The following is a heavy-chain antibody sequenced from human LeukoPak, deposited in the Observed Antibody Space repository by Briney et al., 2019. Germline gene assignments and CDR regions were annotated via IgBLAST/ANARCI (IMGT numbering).Heavy chain of an antibody. Sequence: GGSLRLSCAASGFTFSDYYMSWIRQAPGKGLEWVSYICDSGRTIYYADSVKGRFTISRDNTRNSLSLQMNTLRPEDTAVYYCARYFRGSPNYYNDYWGQGTLVTVSS. CDR2: ICDSGRTI. D-gene: IGHD3-10*01. CDR1: GFTFSDYY. J-gene: IGHJ4*02. V-gene: IGHV3-11*04. CDR3: ARYFRGSPNYYNDY.